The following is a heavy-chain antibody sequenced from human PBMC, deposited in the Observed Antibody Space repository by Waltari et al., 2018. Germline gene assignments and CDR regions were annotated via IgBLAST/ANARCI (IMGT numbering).Heavy chain of an antibody. CDR1: GFSFRSST. CDR2: ISGSGNHT. Sequence: EVQLLDSGGGVVQPGGSLRLSCTGSGFSFRSSTMSWVRQAAGKGLEWVSGISGSGNHTYYIDSVKVRFTISRDNSKNTLYLQMNNLRVDDTAIYYCAKDGGGYSYSLDYWGQGTRVSVSS. J-gene: IGHJ4*02. CDR3: AKDGGGYSYSLDY. D-gene: IGHD5-18*01. V-gene: IGHV3-23*01.